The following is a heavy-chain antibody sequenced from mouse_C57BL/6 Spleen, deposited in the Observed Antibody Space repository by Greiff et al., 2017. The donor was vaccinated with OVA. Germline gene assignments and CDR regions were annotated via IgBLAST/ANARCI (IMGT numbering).Heavy chain of an antibody. V-gene: IGHV3-6*01. D-gene: IGHD3-3*01. CDR1: GYSITSGYY. CDR2: ISYDGSN. CDR3: AREGTGYFDY. Sequence: EVKLMESGPGLVKPSQSLSLTCSVTGYSITSGYYWNWIRQFPGNKLEWMGYISYDGSNNYNPSLKNRISLTRDTSKNQFFLKLNSVTTEDTATYYCAREGTGYFDYWGQGTTLTVSS. J-gene: IGHJ2*01.